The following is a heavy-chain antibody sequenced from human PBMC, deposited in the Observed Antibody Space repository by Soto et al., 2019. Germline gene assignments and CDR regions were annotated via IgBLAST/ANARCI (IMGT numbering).Heavy chain of an antibody. V-gene: IGHV6-1*01. J-gene: IGHJ5*02. CDR2: TYYRSKWDY. CDR1: GDSVSTNIAT. CDR3: ARLIGNSWLDA. D-gene: IGHD2-8*01. Sequence: QVQLQQSGPGLVKPSQTLSLTCAISGDSVSTNIATWDWIRQSPSRGLEWLGRTYYRSKWDYGYAASVKGRININPDTSNNQVSLHVDAVTPADTAVYYCARLIGNSWLDAWGQGTLVTLSS.